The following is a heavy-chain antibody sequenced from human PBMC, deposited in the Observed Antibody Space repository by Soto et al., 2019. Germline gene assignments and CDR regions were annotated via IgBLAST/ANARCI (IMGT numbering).Heavy chain of an antibody. Sequence: SETLSLTGTVSGGSISSGTYYWGWIRQPPGKGLEWIGSLYYTGRTYYSPSLNSRVTISVDTSKNHFSLNLTSVTAADTAVYYCARRLARGVIGWFDPWGQGTLVTVSS. CDR2: LYYTGRT. J-gene: IGHJ5*02. D-gene: IGHD3-10*01. V-gene: IGHV4-39*02. CDR3: ARRLARGVIGWFDP. CDR1: GGSISSGTYY.